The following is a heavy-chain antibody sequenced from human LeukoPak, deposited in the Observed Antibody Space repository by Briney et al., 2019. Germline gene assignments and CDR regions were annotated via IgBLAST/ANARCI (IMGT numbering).Heavy chain of an antibody. CDR2: INHSGST. CDR1: GGSFSGYY. V-gene: IGHV4-34*01. J-gene: IGHJ1*01. CDR3: ASAISIVGATAGYFQH. D-gene: IGHD1-26*01. Sequence: SETLSLTCAVYGGSFSGYYWSWIRQPPGKGLEWIGEINHSGSTNYNPSLKSRVTISVDTSKNQFSLKLSSVTAADTAVYYCASAISIVGATAGYFQHWGQGTLVTVSS.